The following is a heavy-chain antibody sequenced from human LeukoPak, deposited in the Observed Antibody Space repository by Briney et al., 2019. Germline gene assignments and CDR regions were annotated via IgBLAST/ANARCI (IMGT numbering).Heavy chain of an antibody. D-gene: IGHD3-16*01. Sequence: GGSLRLSCAASGFTYHDFAMHWVRQAPGKGPEWVAAISWNSDNIDYADSVKGRFTIYRDNEMNCLYLEMASLRVEDSALYYCVKSGGYYYMDAWGKGTPVTVSS. J-gene: IGHJ6*03. V-gene: IGHV3-9*01. CDR1: GFTYHDFA. CDR2: ISWNSDNI. CDR3: VKSGGYYYMDA.